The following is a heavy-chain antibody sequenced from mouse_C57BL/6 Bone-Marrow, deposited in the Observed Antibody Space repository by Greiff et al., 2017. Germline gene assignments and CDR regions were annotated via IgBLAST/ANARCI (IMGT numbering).Heavy chain of an antibody. V-gene: IGHV1-42*01. Sequence: VQLQQSGPELVKPGASVKISCKASGYSFTGYYMNWVKQSPEKSLEWIGEINPSTGGTTYNQKFKAKATLTVDKSSSTAYMQLKSLTSEDSAVYYCARQGYDADYWGQGTTLTVSS. J-gene: IGHJ2*01. D-gene: IGHD2-2*01. CDR3: ARQGYDADY. CDR1: GYSFTGYY. CDR2: INPSTGGT.